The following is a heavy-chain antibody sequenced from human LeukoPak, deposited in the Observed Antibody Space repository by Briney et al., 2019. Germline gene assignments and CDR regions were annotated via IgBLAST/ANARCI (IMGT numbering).Heavy chain of an antibody. CDR3: AKEKFVVVPAAIPPGDY. Sequence: PGGSLRLSCAASGFTFNNYAMSWVRQAPGKGLEWVSAISDNGGDTKYADSVKGRFTISRDNSKNTLYLQMNSLRAEDTAVYYCAKEKFVVVPAAIPPGDYWGQGTLVTVSS. CDR2: ISDNGGDT. J-gene: IGHJ4*02. V-gene: IGHV3-23*01. D-gene: IGHD2-2*01. CDR1: GFTFNNYA.